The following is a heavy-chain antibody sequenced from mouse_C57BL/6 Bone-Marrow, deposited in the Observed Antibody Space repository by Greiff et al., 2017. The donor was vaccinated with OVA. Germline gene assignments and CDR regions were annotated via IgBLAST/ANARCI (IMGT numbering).Heavy chain of an antibody. D-gene: IGHD2-3*01. CDR1: GYTFTSYG. CDR3: ARGDGYYDFDY. Sequence: QVHVKQSGAELARPGASVKLSCKASGYTFTSYGISWVKQRTGQGLEWIGEIYPRSGNTYYNEKFKGKATLTADKSSSTAYMELRSLTSEDSAVYFCARGDGYYDFDYWGQGTTLTVSS. CDR2: IYPRSGNT. V-gene: IGHV1-81*01. J-gene: IGHJ2*01.